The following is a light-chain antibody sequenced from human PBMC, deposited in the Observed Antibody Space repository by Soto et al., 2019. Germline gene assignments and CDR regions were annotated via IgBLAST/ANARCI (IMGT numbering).Light chain of an antibody. Sequence: QSVLTQPRSVSGSPGQSVTISCTGTSTDVGGYNYVSWYQQHPGKVPKLMLYDVSKRPSGVPDRFSGSKSGNTASLSISGLQAEDEADHYCCSYAGRDTLYVFGSGTKVTVL. CDR1: STDVGGYNY. CDR2: DVS. J-gene: IGLJ1*01. CDR3: CSYAGRDTLYV. V-gene: IGLV2-11*01.